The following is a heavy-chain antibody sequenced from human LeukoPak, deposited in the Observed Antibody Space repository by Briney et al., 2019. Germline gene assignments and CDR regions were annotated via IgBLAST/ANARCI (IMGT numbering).Heavy chain of an antibody. CDR2: IYYSGST. CDR3: ARHGMILDFQH. Sequence: SETLSLTCTVSGGSISSYYWSWIRQPPGKGLEWIGYIYYSGSTNYNPSLKSRVTISVDTSKNQFSLKLSSVTAADTAVYYCARHGMILDFQHWGQGTLVTVSS. J-gene: IGHJ1*01. D-gene: IGHD2-8*02. CDR1: GGSISSYY. V-gene: IGHV4-59*08.